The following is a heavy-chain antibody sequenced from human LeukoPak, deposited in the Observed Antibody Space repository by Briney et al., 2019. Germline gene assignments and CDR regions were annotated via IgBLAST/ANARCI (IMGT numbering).Heavy chain of an antibody. Sequence: GGSLRLSCAASGFTFSSYAMSWVRQAPGKGLEWVSAISGSGGSTYYADSVKGRFTISRDNSKNTLYLQMNSLRAEDTAVYHCAQIKPRWLQSVSWFDPWGQGTLVTVSS. D-gene: IGHD5-24*01. J-gene: IGHJ5*02. V-gene: IGHV3-23*01. CDR3: AQIKPRWLQSVSWFDP. CDR1: GFTFSSYA. CDR2: ISGSGGST.